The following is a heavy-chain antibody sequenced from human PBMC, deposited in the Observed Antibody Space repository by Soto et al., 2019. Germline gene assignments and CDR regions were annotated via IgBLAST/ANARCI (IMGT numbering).Heavy chain of an antibody. CDR3: ARALTGTTNRDVFDI. D-gene: IGHD1-7*01. CDR1: GFTFDDYG. J-gene: IGHJ3*02. V-gene: IGHV3-20*01. CDR2: INWNGGST. Sequence: EVQLVESGGGVVRPGGSLRLSCAAAGFTFDDYGMSWVRQAPGKGLEWVSGINWNGGSTGYADSVKGRFTISRDNARNSVYLQMNSRRAEDTALYHCARALTGTTNRDVFDIWGQGTMVTVSS.